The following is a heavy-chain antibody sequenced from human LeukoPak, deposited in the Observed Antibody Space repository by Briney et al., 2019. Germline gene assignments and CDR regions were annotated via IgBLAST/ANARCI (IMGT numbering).Heavy chain of an antibody. CDR2: ITSTSTYI. D-gene: IGHD5-12*01. V-gene: IGHV3-21*01. Sequence: GGSLRLSCAASGFTFSSYTFFWVRQAPGKGLEWVASITSTSTYIYYADSVQGRFAASRDNAKNSLYLQMNSLRAEDTAVFYCVRRGPNNSGLDYWGQGTLVTVSS. J-gene: IGHJ4*02. CDR3: VRRGPNNSGLDY. CDR1: GFTFSSYT.